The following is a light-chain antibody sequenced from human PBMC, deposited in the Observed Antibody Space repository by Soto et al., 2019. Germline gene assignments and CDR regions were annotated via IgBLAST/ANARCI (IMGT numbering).Light chain of an antibody. CDR1: TSDIGAYNY. Sequence: SVLTQPASVSGSPGQSITISCTGTTSDIGAYNYVSWYQQHPGKAPKLMIYEVTNRPSGASDRFSGSNSDNTASLTISGLRAEDEADYYCTSYPTTTTGVVGGGTKVTVL. J-gene: IGLJ3*02. CDR3: TSYPTTTTGV. V-gene: IGLV2-14*01. CDR2: EVT.